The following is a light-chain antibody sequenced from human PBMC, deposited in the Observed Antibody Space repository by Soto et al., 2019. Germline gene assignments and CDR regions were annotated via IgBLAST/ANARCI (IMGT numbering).Light chain of an antibody. CDR1: SGHNSYA. Sequence: QLVLTQSPSASASLGASVKLTCTLSSGHNSYAIAWHQQQPEKGPRYLMKLNSDGSHSKGDGIPDRFSGSSSGAERYLTISSLQSEDEADYYCQTWGTGIQVFGTGTKVTVL. V-gene: IGLV4-69*01. J-gene: IGLJ1*01. CDR3: QTWGTGIQV. CDR2: LNSDGSH.